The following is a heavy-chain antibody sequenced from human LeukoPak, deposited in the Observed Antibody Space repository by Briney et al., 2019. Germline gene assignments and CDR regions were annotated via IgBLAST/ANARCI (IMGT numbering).Heavy chain of an antibody. CDR2: IYYSGST. CDR1: GGSISSYY. Sequence: SETLSLTCTVSGGSISSYYWSWIRQPPGKGLEWIGYIYYSGSTNYNPSLKSRVTISVDTSKNQFSLKLSSVTAADTAVYYCARGGRYYYDSSGYDDAFDIWGQGTMVTVSS. V-gene: IGHV4-59*01. D-gene: IGHD3-22*01. J-gene: IGHJ3*02. CDR3: ARGGRYYYDSSGYDDAFDI.